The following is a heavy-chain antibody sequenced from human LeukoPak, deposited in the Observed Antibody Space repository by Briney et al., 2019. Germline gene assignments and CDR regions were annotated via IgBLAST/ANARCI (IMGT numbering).Heavy chain of an antibody. V-gene: IGHV3-33*01. CDR3: AREAWGPGMGY. CDR2: IWYDGGNK. D-gene: IGHD3-10*01. Sequence: GGSLRLSCAASGFTFSSYGMHWVRQAPGKGLEWVAVIWYDGGNKYYADSVKGRFTISRDNSKNTLYLQMNSLRAEDTAVYYCAREAWGPGMGYWGQGTLVTVSS. CDR1: GFTFSSYG. J-gene: IGHJ4*02.